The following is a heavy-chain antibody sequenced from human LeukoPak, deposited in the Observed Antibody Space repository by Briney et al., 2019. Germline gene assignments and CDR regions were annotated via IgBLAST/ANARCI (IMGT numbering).Heavy chain of an antibody. CDR3: ASLPAAGYYFDY. V-gene: IGHV4-34*01. Sequence: SETLSLTCAVYGGSFSGYYWSWIRQPPGKGLEWIGEINHSGSTNYNPSLKSRVTISVDTSKNQFSLKLSSVTAADTAVYYCASLPAAGYYFDYWGQGTLSPSPQ. J-gene: IGHJ4*02. D-gene: IGHD6-13*01. CDR2: INHSGST. CDR1: GGSFSGYY.